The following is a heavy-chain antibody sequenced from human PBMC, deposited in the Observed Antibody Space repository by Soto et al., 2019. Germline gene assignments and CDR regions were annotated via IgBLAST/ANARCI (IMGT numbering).Heavy chain of an antibody. CDR2: IYWDDDK. CDR1: GFSLSTSGVG. D-gene: IGHD3-10*01. Sequence: QITLKESGPTLVKPTQTLTLTCTFSGFSLSTSGVGVGWIRQPPGKALEWLALIYWDDDKRYSPSLKSRLTTPKDTYKTQVVLTMTNMDPVDTATYYCAPSPDMVRGGGYFDYWGQGTLVTVSS. CDR3: APSPDMVRGGGYFDY. V-gene: IGHV2-5*02. J-gene: IGHJ4*02.